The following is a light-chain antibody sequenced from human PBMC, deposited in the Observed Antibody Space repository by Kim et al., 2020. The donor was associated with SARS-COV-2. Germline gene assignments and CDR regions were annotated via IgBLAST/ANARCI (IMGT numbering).Light chain of an antibody. J-gene: IGLJ7*01. CDR2: DVS. CDR3: CSYAGRSIYV. Sequence: GQSVTITCTGTRSDVGAYDYVSWYQQHAGTAPKLIIYDVSKRSSGVPERFSASKSGNTASLTISGLQVEDEAEYSCCSYAGRSIYVFGGGTQLTVL. CDR1: RSDVGAYDY. V-gene: IGLV2-11*03.